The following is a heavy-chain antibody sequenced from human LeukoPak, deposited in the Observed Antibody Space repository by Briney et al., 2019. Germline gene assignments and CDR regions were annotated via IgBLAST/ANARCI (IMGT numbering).Heavy chain of an antibody. CDR1: GFTFSSYA. CDR2: INHSGSA. J-gene: IGHJ4*02. V-gene: IGHV4-34*01. D-gene: IGHD2-2*01. Sequence: GSLTLSCAASGFTFSSYAMHWVRQPPGKGLEWIGEINHSGSANYNPSLKSRVTMSVDTSKKQFSLKVSSVTAADTAVFYCARHAPVDPPARAFDYWGQGTLVTISS. CDR3: ARHAPVDPPARAFDY.